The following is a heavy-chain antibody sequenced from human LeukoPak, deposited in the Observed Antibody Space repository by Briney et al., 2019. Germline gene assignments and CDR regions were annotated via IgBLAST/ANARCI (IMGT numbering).Heavy chain of an antibody. V-gene: IGHV4-59*08. D-gene: IGHD5-12*01. Sequence: SETLSLTCTVSGGSISSYYWSWIRQPPGKGLEWIGYIYNSGSTNYNPSLKSRVTISLDTSENQFSLKLSSVTAADTAVYYCARLRASTVATINYYYYGMDVWGQGTTVTVSS. J-gene: IGHJ6*02. CDR1: GGSISSYY. CDR2: IYNSGST. CDR3: ARLRASTVATINYYYYGMDV.